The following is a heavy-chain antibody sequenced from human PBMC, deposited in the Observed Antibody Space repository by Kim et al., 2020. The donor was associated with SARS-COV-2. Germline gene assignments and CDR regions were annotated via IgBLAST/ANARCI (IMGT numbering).Heavy chain of an antibody. CDR3: AKDLNPGFDS. V-gene: IGHV3-23*01. CDR2: ISDSGDTT. CDR1: SFTLGHFA. Sequence: GGSLRLSCAASSFTLGHFAMNWVRQAPGQGPEWISSISDSGDTTYYADSVKGRFTISRDNSKNTLFLQMNSLRADDTAMYYCAKDLNPGFDSWGQGTLVTVSA. J-gene: IGHJ4*02.